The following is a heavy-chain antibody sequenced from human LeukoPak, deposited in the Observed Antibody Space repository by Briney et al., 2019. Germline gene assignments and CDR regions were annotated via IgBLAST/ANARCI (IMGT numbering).Heavy chain of an antibody. V-gene: IGHV4-59*01. CDR2: IYNSGST. CDR3: ARVKAAGTGWFDP. CDR1: GGSISSYY. Sequence: SETLSLTCTVSGGSISSYYWSWIRQPPGKGLEWIGNIYNSGSTNYNPSLKSRVTISVDTSKNQFSLKLSSVTAADTAVYYCARVKAAGTGWFDPWGQGTLVTVSS. D-gene: IGHD6-13*01. J-gene: IGHJ5*02.